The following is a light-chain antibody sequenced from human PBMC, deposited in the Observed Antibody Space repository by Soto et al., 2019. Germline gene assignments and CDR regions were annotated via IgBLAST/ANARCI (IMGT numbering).Light chain of an antibody. CDR2: GAS. CDR3: QHYGSSWT. J-gene: IGKJ1*01. V-gene: IGKV3-20*01. CDR1: QSVGSY. Sequence: EIVLTQSPATLSLSPGEGVTLSCRASQSVGSYLAWYQQKPGQAPRLLIYGASSRATGIPDRFSGSGSGTDFTLTISRLEPEDFAVYYCQHYGSSWTFGQGTKVDIK.